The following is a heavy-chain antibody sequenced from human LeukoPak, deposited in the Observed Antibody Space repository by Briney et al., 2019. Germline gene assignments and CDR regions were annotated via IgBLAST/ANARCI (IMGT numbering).Heavy chain of an antibody. V-gene: IGHV1-69*01. CDR2: IIPIFGTA. D-gene: IGHD6-13*01. Sequence: SVKVSCKASGGAFSRYAISWVRQAPGQGLEWMGGIIPIFGTANYAQKFQGRVTITADESTNTAYMELSSLRSEDTAVYYCASVVRGNPNLSFLGRGVGAGGLNWFDPWGQGTLVPVSS. J-gene: IGHJ5*02. CDR1: GGAFSRYA. CDR3: ASVVRGNPNLSFLGRGVGAGGLNWFDP.